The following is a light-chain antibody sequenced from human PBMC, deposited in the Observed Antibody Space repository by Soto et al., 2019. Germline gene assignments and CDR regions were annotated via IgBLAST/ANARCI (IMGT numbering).Light chain of an antibody. J-gene: IGKJ4*01. CDR1: QSVSSY. CDR3: QQRSNWPRT. Sequence: DIELTQFPATLSLSPGERATLSCRASQSVSSYLAWYQQKPGQAPRLLIYDASTKATGIPARFSGSGSGTEFTLTISSLEPEDFAVYYCQQRSNWPRTFGGGTKVEIK. V-gene: IGKV3-11*01. CDR2: DAS.